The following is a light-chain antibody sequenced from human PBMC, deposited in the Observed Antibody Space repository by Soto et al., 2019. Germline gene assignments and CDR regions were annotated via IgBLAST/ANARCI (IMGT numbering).Light chain of an antibody. CDR2: KAS. CDR3: QQYNSYPWT. J-gene: IGKJ1*01. V-gene: IGKV1-5*03. Sequence: DIQMTQSPSTLSASVGDRVTITCRASQSISSWLAWYQQKPGKAPKLLIYKASSLESGVPSRFSSSGSGTEFTLTISSLQPDEFATYYCQQYNSYPWTFGQGTKVEIK. CDR1: QSISSW.